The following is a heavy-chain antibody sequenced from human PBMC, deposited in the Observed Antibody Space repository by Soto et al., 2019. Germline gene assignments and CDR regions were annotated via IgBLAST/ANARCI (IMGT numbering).Heavy chain of an antibody. V-gene: IGHV1-18*01. D-gene: IGHD6-13*01. Sequence: QVQLVQSGAEVKKPGASVKVSCKASGYTFTSYGISWVRQAPGQGLEWMGWISAYNGNTNYAQKLQGRVTMTTDTSTSTAYMELRSLRSDDTAAYYCARDTPGDQQLANWYFDLWGRGTLVTVSS. CDR3: ARDTPGDQQLANWYFDL. CDR2: ISAYNGNT. J-gene: IGHJ2*01. CDR1: GYTFTSYG.